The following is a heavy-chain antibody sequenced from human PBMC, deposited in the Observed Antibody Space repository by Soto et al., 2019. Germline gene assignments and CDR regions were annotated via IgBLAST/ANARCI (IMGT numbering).Heavy chain of an antibody. CDR2: ISWNSGSI. CDR3: ARVSLWDDNNFD. V-gene: IGHV3-9*01. Sequence: EVQLVESGGGLVQPGRSLRLSCGASGFRFDEFAMHWVRQAPGKGLEWVSTISWNSGSIMYADSVRGRFTMSTDKAKNSLYLQVNSLRDGDTAVYACARVSLWDDNNFDWGEGTLVSVSS. J-gene: IGHJ4*02. CDR1: GFRFDEFA. D-gene: IGHD3-10*01.